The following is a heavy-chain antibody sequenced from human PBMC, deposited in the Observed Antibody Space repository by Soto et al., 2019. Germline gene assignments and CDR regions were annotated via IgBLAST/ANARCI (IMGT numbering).Heavy chain of an antibody. CDR1: GFTFSSYG. Sequence: GGSLRLSCAASGFTFSSYGMHWVRQAPGKGLEWAAVISYDGSNKYYADSVKGRFTISRDNSKNTLYLQMNSLRAEDTAVYYCAKVHSSADCSGGSCYMGAFDIWGQGTMVTVSS. CDR2: ISYDGSNK. D-gene: IGHD2-15*01. CDR3: AKVHSSADCSGGSCYMGAFDI. V-gene: IGHV3-30*18. J-gene: IGHJ3*02.